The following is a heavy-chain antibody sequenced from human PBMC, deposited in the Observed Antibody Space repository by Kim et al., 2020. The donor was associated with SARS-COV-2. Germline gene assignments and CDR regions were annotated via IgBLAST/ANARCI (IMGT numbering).Heavy chain of an antibody. D-gene: IGHD6-19*01. CDR3: ARVKSGGYGEVKWFDP. Sequence: SETLSLTCTVSGGSISRYYWSWIRQPPGKGLEWIGYIYYSGSTNYNPSLKSRVTISVGTCNSQFYLQLSYVTAADTAVYYCARVKSGGYGEVKWFDPCGEGTLVTVSS. CDR2: IYYSGST. J-gene: IGHJ5*01. CDR1: GGSISRYY. V-gene: IGHV4-59*13.